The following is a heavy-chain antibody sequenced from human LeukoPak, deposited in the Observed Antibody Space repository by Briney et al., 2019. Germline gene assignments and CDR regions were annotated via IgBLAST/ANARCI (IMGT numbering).Heavy chain of an antibody. CDR3: ARGYTCGY. V-gene: IGHV3-7*04. J-gene: IGHJ4*02. Sequence: GGSLRLSCAASGLTFSTHSMSWVRQAPGKGLEWVANIKEDGSEKNYADSVKGRFTISRDNAKNSLYLQMNSLRAEDTAVYYCARGYTCGYWGQGTLVIVSS. D-gene: IGHD5-18*01. CDR1: GLTFSTHS. CDR2: IKEDGSEK.